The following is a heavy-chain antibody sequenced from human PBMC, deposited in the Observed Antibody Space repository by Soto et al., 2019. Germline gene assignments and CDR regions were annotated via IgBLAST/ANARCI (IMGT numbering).Heavy chain of an antibody. CDR3: ARAVVADAFDI. CDR1: GFTFSSYW. D-gene: IGHD2-21*01. CDR2: IKQDGSEK. Sequence: PGGSLRLSCAASGFTFSSYWMSWVRQAPGKGLEWVANIKQDGSEKYYVDSVKGRFTISRDNAKNSLYLQMNSLRAEDTTVYYCARAVVADAFDIWGQGTMVTVSS. V-gene: IGHV3-7*01. J-gene: IGHJ3*02.